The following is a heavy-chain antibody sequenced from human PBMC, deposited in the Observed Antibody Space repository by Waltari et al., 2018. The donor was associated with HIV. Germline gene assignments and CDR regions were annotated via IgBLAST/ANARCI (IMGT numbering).Heavy chain of an antibody. CDR1: GFTFRSYA. J-gene: IGHJ4*02. CDR3: AKDNYDILTGYYY. D-gene: IGHD3-9*01. Sequence: EVQLLESGGGSVQPGGSLRLSCAASGFTFRSYAMTWVRQAPGKGREWVSAISGSGTKTYYADSVKGRFTISRDNSKNTVYLQMNSLRAEDTAVYYCAKDNYDILTGYYYWGQGTLVTVSS. V-gene: IGHV3-23*01. CDR2: ISGSGTKT.